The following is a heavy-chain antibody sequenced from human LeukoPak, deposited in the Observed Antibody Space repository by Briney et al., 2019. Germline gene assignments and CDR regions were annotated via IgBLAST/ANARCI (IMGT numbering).Heavy chain of an antibody. D-gene: IGHD6-13*01. J-gene: IGHJ3*02. V-gene: IGHV3-21*01. Sequence: GGSLRLSCAASGFTFSSYSMNWVRQAPGKGLEWVSSISSSSSYIYYADSVKGRFTISRDNAKNSLYLQMNSLRAEDTAVYYCARRIAAAVGAFDIWGQGTMVTVSS. CDR3: ARRIAAAVGAFDI. CDR2: ISSSSSYI. CDR1: GFTFSSYS.